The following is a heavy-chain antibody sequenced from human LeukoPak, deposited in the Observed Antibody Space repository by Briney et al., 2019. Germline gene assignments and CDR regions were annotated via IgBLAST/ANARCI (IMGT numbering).Heavy chain of an antibody. Sequence: SEALSLTCAVYGGSFSGYYWSWIRQPPGKGLEWIGEINHSGSTNYNPSLKSRVTISVDTSKNQFSLKLSSVTAADTAVYYCARGMAGREGGTYYYYGMDVWGQGTTVTVSS. J-gene: IGHJ6*02. D-gene: IGHD6-19*01. V-gene: IGHV4-34*01. CDR1: GGSFSGYY. CDR3: ARGMAGREGGTYYYYGMDV. CDR2: INHSGST.